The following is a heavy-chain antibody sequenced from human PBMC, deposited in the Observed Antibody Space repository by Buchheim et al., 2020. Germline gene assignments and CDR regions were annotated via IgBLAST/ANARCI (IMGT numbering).Heavy chain of an antibody. D-gene: IGHD4-11*01. CDR1: GFTFRTYG. V-gene: IGHV3-30*02. CDR3: AKMYGNNYADDGMDV. J-gene: IGHJ6*02. CDR2: MWYEGSDQ. Sequence: QVQLVESGGGVVQPGRSLRLSCAASGFTFRTYGMHWVRQAPGKGLEWVALMWYEGSDQSYAESVKGRFTMTRNNSKDTLFVQMNSLKAEDTAVYYCAKMYGNNYADDGMDVWGQGT.